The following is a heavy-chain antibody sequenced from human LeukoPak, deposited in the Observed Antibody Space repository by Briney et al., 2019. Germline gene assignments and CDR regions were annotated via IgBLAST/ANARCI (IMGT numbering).Heavy chain of an antibody. J-gene: IGHJ4*02. Sequence: PGGSLRLSCAASGFTLSSNWMNWVRQAPGKGREWVAIIKQDGSEKYYVDSVKGRFTISRDNAKNSLYLQMNSLRAEDTAVYYCARGNGFIIDYWGQGTLVTVSS. CDR2: IKQDGSEK. CDR3: ARGNGFIIDY. V-gene: IGHV3-7*01. D-gene: IGHD2-8*01. CDR1: GFTLSSNW.